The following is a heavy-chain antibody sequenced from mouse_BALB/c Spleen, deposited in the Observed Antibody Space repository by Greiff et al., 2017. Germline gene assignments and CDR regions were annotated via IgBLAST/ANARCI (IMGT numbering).Heavy chain of an antibody. D-gene: IGHD3-2*01. CDR1: GFNIKDTY. J-gene: IGHJ3*01. Sequence: EVQLQQSGAELVKPGASVKLSCTASGFNIKDTYMHWVKQRPEQGLEWIGRIDPANGNTKYDPKFKGKATLTADKSSSTAYMQLSSLTSDDSAVYFCARSTARATRFAYWGQGTLVTVSA. V-gene: IGHV14-3*02. CDR3: ARSTARATRFAY. CDR2: IDPANGNT.